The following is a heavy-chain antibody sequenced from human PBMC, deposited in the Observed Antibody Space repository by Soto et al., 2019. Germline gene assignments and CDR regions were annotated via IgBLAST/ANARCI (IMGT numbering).Heavy chain of an antibody. V-gene: IGHV3-9*01. J-gene: IGHJ4*03. CDR1: GFTFANYA. CDR2: IGWDTGNI. Sequence: SLKISCTTSGFTFANYAMHWVRQPPGKGLEWVSSIGWDTGNIHYADSVRGRVTISRDDDNNSLYLQMNGLRSEDTALYYCAKVGFTFDYFDSWGHVPLVTVPS. D-gene: IGHD3-9*01. CDR3: AKVGFTFDYFDS.